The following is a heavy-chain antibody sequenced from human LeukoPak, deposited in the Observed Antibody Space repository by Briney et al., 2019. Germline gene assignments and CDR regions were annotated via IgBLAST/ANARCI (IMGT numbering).Heavy chain of an antibody. CDR3: ARDHSTAWTFDY. J-gene: IGHJ4*02. CDR2: VYSSGST. CDR1: GGSISTYY. Sequence: RPSETLSLTCSVSGGSISTYYWNWIRQPAGKGLEWIGHVYSSGSTNYNPSLKSRVTISVDKSKNQFSLELSSLTAADTAVYYCARDHSTAWTFDYWGQGTLVTVSS. V-gene: IGHV4-4*07. D-gene: IGHD6-19*01.